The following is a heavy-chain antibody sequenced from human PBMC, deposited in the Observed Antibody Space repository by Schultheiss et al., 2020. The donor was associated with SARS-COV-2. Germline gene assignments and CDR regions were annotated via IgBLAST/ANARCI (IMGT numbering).Heavy chain of an antibody. Sequence: GWSLRLSCAASGFTFSTYWMHWVRQVPGKGLVWVSRINSDGSSTNYADSVKARFTISRDNAKNTLYLQMNSLSTEDTAVYYCARDQTEVGPTTKDYWGQGTLVTVSS. V-gene: IGHV3-74*01. CDR3: ARDQTEVGPTTKDY. J-gene: IGHJ4*02. D-gene: IGHD1-26*01. CDR1: GFTFSTYW. CDR2: INSDGSST.